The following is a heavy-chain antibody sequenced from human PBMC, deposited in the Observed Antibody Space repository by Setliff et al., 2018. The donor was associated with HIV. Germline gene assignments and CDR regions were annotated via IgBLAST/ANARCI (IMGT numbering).Heavy chain of an antibody. CDR3: VRGGPRGLEVAALEFDS. Sequence: GAPVKVSCKASGYTFTSYYMHWVRQAPGQGLEWMGVINPINGDATFVRNFQGRGTMTRETSTKTVYMELSSLKFEDTAVYYCVRGGPRGLEVAALEFDSWGQGTLVTVSS. V-gene: IGHV1-46*01. D-gene: IGHD6-19*01. CDR1: GYTFTSYY. CDR2: INPINGDA. J-gene: IGHJ4*02.